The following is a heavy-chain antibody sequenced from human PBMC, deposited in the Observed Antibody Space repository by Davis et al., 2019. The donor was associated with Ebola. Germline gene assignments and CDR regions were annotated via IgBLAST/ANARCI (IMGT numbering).Heavy chain of an antibody. CDR1: GFTFSSYS. CDR2: ISSSSSYI. V-gene: IGHV3-21*04. D-gene: IGHD2-21*01. J-gene: IGHJ4*02. Sequence: GGSLRLSCAASGFTFSSYSMNWVRQAPGKGLEWVSSISSSSSYIYYADSVKGRFTISRDNAKNSLYLQMNSLKTDDTALYYCARGQGGAYSANDFWGQGTLVTVSS. CDR3: ARGQGGAYSANDF.